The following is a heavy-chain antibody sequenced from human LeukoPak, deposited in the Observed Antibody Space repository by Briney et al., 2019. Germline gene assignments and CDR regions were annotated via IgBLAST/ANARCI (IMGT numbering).Heavy chain of an antibody. CDR3: TTDRAESGSYLDAFDI. V-gene: IGHV3-15*07. CDR1: GFTFSNAW. Sequence: PGGSLRLSCAASGFTFSNAWMNWVRQAPGKGLEWVGRIKSKTDGGTTDYAAPVKGRFTISRDDSKNTLYLQMNSLKTEDTAVYYCTTDRAESGSYLDAFDIWGQGTMVTVSS. D-gene: IGHD1-26*01. CDR2: IKSKTDGGTT. J-gene: IGHJ3*02.